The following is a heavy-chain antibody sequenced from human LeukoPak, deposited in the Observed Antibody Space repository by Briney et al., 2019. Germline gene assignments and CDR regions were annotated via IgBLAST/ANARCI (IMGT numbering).Heavy chain of an antibody. V-gene: IGHV4-38-2*01. CDR1: GYSISNGYY. Sequence: SETLSLTCAVSGYSISNGYYWVWIRQPPGRGLEWIGSLYHSDSAYYNTSLRSRVSMSVDTSKNQFSLTLSFVTAAYTAVYYCARQHDSYYYYYIDVWGSGTTVTVSS. CDR2: LYHSDSA. J-gene: IGHJ6*03. CDR3: ARQHDSYYYYYIDV.